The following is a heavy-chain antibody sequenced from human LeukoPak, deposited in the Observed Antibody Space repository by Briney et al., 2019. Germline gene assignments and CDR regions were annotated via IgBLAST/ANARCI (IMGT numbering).Heavy chain of an antibody. J-gene: IGHJ3*02. D-gene: IGHD2-2*01. Sequence: SDTLSLTCVVSGDSITNGYYWGWIRQPPGKGLQWIGRIYYSGSTYYNPSLKSRVTISVHTSKNQLSLRLNSVTAADTAVYYCARPGATATDGFDIWGQGTLVTVSS. CDR2: IYYSGST. CDR1: GDSITNGYY. CDR3: ARPGATATDGFDI. V-gene: IGHV4-38-2*01.